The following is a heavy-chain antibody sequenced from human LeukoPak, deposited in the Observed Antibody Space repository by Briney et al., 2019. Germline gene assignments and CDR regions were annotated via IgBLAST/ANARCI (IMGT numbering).Heavy chain of an antibody. CDR3: ARRYCSGGSCYSDNWFDP. CDR2: IYYSGST. J-gene: IGHJ5*02. D-gene: IGHD2-15*01. CDR1: GGSISSSYW. V-gene: IGHV4-39*01. Sequence: SETLSLTCAVSGGSISSSYWWNWVRQPPGKGLEWIGSIYYSGSTYYNPSLKSRVTISVDTSKNQFSLKLSSVTAADTAVYYCARRYCSGGSCYSDNWFDPWGQGTLVTVSS.